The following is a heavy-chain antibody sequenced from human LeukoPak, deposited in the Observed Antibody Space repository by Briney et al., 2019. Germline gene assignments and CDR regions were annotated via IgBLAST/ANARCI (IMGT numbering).Heavy chain of an antibody. D-gene: IGHD3-10*01. CDR3: AKDSPLYGSGNYRSPDY. J-gene: IGHJ4*02. CDR1: GFTFSTYG. CDR2: ISYDGSNK. Sequence: GRSLRLSCAASGFTFSTYGMHWVRQAPGKGLEWVAAISYDGSNKHYSDSVKGRFTISRDNSKNTLYLEMSSLRAEGTAVYYCAKDSPLYGSGNYRSPDYWGQGTLVTVSS. V-gene: IGHV3-30*18.